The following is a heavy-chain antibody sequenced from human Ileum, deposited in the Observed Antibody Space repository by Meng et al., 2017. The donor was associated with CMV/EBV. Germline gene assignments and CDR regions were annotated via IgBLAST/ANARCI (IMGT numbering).Heavy chain of an antibody. Sequence: GESLKISCAASGFMFGSYAMNWVRQAPGKGLEWVSGVHSAGNSPLYAASVKGRFTISRDNSKNTLYLQMDSLRVEDTAMYYCAKRGEEYYHDSSGYYWYFDVWGRGTLVTVSS. CDR3: AKRGEEYYHDSSGYYWYFDV. CDR1: GFMFGSYA. V-gene: IGHV3-23*03. J-gene: IGHJ2*01. CDR2: VHSAGNSP. D-gene: IGHD3-22*01.